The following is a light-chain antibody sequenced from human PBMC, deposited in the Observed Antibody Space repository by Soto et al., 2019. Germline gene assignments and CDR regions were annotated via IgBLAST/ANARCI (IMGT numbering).Light chain of an antibody. Sequence: DIPMTQSPSTLSAFVGDRVTITCRASQSVSSSLAWYQQKPGKAPKLLIYDASTLESGVPSRFSGSGYGTEFALTTNSQQPGDFATYYCQQYESFSPYTFGQGTRLEI. J-gene: IGKJ2*01. CDR2: DAS. CDR3: QQYESFSPYT. CDR1: QSVSSS. V-gene: IGKV1-5*01.